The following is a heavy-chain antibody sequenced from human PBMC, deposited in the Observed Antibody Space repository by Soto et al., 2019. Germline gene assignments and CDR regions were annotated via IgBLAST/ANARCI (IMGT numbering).Heavy chain of an antibody. Sequence: GDSVKVSCKASGDAFTDYYIHWVRQAPGQGLEWMGVIRPTGDFTNYAQKFQGRVTMTRDTSTSTVYMVLSSLKSEDTDVYYCARDRPTTWFRTGTDVWGKGTTVTVSS. CDR2: IRPTGDFT. J-gene: IGHJ6*04. D-gene: IGHD3-9*01. CDR1: GDAFTDYY. CDR3: ARDRPTTWFRTGTDV. V-gene: IGHV1-46*01.